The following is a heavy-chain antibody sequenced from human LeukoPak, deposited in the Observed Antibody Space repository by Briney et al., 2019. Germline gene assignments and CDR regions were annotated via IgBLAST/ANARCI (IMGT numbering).Heavy chain of an antibody. CDR3: ATRSFRGWLLLRTGYFQH. CDR1: GYTLTELS. CDR2: FDPEDGET. D-gene: IGHD3-22*01. V-gene: IGHV1-24*01. Sequence: ASVKVSCKVSGYTLTELSMHWVRQAPGKGLEWMGGFDPEDGETIYAQKFQGRVTMTEDTSTDTAYMELSSLRSEDTAVYYCATRSFRGWLLLRTGYFQHWGQGTLVTVSS. J-gene: IGHJ1*01.